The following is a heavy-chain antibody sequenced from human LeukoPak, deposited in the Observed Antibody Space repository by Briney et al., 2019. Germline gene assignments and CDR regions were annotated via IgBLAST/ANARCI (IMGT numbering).Heavy chain of an antibody. CDR2: INPNSGGT. D-gene: IGHD3-10*01. CDR1: GYTFTGYY. V-gene: IGHV1-2*02. J-gene: IGHJ4*02. CDR3: ARGPGPLWFGELPFDY. Sequence: GASVKVSCKASGYTFTGYYMHWVRQAPGQGLEWMGWINPNSGGTNYAQKFQGRVTMARDTSISTAYMELSRLRSDDTAVYYCARGPGPLWFGELPFDYWGQGTLVTVPS.